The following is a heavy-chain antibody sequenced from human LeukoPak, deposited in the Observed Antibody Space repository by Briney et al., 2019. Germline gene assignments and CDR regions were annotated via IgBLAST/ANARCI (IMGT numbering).Heavy chain of an antibody. D-gene: IGHD4-17*01. Sequence: GASLQISCYGSGYNFTSYWICCVRQMPGTGLEWMGIIYPGDSDTRYSPSFQGQVPISAAKSISTAYLQWSSLKASETSMYYCARREGYGEVDYWGQGTLVTVSS. CDR3: ARREGYGEVDY. CDR1: GYNFTSYW. V-gene: IGHV5-51*01. J-gene: IGHJ4*02. CDR2: IYPGDSDT.